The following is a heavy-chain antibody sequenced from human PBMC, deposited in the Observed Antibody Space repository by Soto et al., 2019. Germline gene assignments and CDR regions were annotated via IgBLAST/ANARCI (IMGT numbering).Heavy chain of an antibody. Sequence: LRLSCQASGFNFDNYGMHWVRQAPGKGLEWVAVITYDASNKYYADSVKGRFTISRDNSKNTLSLHLNTLKPEDTAVYHCAKDRVGGTFYTPLGFWGQGTLVTVSS. D-gene: IGHD1-7*01. V-gene: IGHV3-30*18. J-gene: IGHJ4*02. CDR2: ITYDASNK. CDR1: GFNFDNYG. CDR3: AKDRVGGTFYTPLGF.